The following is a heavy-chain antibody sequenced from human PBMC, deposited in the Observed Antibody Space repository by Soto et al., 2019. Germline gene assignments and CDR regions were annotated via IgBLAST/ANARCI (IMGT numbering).Heavy chain of an antibody. V-gene: IGHV3-30*18. CDR2: ISYDGSNK. Sequence: GGSLRLSCAASGFIFSRYGMHWVRQAPGKGLEWVAVISYDGSNKYYAESVKGRFIISRENSKNTLSLHMDRLRVEDTAVYYCAKDRGGDCPDNSCYFGADYWGQGTPVTVSS. CDR3: AKDRGGDCPDNSCYFGADY. J-gene: IGHJ4*02. D-gene: IGHD2-2*01. CDR1: GFIFSRYG.